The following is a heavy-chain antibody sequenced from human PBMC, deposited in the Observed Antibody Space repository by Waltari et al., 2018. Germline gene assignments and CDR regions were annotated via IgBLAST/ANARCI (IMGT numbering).Heavy chain of an antibody. CDR1: GGSFSGYF. CDR3: VRGLLGPRLGD. V-gene: IGHV4-34*01. D-gene: IGHD1-26*01. CDR2: ISHPGST. J-gene: IGHJ4*02. Sequence: QVQLQQWGAGLLKPSETLSLTCAVYGGSFSGYFWSWIRQPPGKGLVWIGEISHPGSTHSDPSLKSRVTISVDPSKNQFSLKLSSVTAADTAVYYCVRGLLGPRLGDWGQGTRVTVSS.